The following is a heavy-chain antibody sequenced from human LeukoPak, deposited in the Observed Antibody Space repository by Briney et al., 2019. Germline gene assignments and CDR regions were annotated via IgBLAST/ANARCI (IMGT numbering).Heavy chain of an antibody. D-gene: IGHD2-15*01. J-gene: IGHJ2*01. CDR3: ARPPYSAPIEWYFDL. V-gene: IGHV3-7*01. Sequence: GGSLRLSCGASGFTSGNYWMSWVRQAPGKGPEWVANINQDGSEKYLLDSVKGRFTVSRDNAKNPLFLQLNSLRVEDTAVYYCARPPYSAPIEWYFDLWGRGPLVTVST. CDR1: GFTSGNYW. CDR2: INQDGSEK.